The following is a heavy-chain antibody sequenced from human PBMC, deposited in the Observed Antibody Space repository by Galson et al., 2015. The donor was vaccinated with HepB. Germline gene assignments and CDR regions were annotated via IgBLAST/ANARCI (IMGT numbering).Heavy chain of an antibody. Sequence: SLRLSCAASGFTFSSYAMNWVRQAPGKGLEWVSAISGSGGSTHYADSVKGRFTISRDNSKNTLYLQMNSLRAADTAVYYCAKDINTDSYSSGWYAYWGQGTLVTVSS. CDR3: AKDINTDSYSSGWYAY. CDR1: GFTFSSYA. J-gene: IGHJ4*02. CDR2: ISGSGGST. V-gene: IGHV3-23*01. D-gene: IGHD6-19*01.